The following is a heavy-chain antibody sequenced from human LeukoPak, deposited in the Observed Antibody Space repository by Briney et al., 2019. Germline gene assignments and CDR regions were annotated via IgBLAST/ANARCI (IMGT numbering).Heavy chain of an antibody. CDR2: INHSGST. CDR3: ARLNPPGWFDP. Sequence: ETLSLTCAVYGGSFSGYYWSWIRQPPGKGLEWIGEINHSGSTNYNPSLKSRVTISVDTSKNQFSLKLSSVTAADTAVYYCARLNPPGWFDPWGQGTLVTVSS. CDR1: GGSFSGYY. V-gene: IGHV4-34*01. J-gene: IGHJ5*02.